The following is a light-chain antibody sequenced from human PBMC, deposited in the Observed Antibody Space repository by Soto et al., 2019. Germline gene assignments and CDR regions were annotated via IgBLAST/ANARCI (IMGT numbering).Light chain of an antibody. CDR2: TAS. CDR1: QGISNY. CDR3: QKYNSALT. V-gene: IGKV1-27*01. J-gene: IGKJ5*01. Sequence: DIQMTQSPSSLSASVGDRVTITCRASQGISNYLAWYQQTPGKVPKLLIYTASTLQSGVPSRFSGSGSGTDFTPTISSLQPEDVATYYCQKYNSALTFGQGTRLEI.